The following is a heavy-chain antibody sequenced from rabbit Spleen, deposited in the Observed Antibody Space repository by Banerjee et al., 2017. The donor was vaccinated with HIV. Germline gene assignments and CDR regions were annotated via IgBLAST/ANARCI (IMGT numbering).Heavy chain of an antibody. J-gene: IGHJ3*01. CDR3: ARFPSNDYSRLDL. Sequence: QSLEESGGGLVKPGGTLTLTCTVSGFSFSSNWICWVRQAPGKGLEWIACIDTSDGDTDYANWPKGRFTISKTSSTTVTLQMTSLTAADTATYFCARFPSNDYSRLDLWGQGTLVTVS. CDR2: IDTSDGDT. V-gene: IGHV1S40*01. D-gene: IGHD2-1*01. CDR1: GFSFSSNW.